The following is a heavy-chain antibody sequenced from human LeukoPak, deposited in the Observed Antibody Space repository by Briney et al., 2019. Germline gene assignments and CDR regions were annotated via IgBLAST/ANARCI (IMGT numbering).Heavy chain of an antibody. CDR1: GFPFSDFS. V-gene: IGHV3-23*01. J-gene: IGHJ4*02. CDR2: TNSGGTST. Sequence: GGSLRLSCATSGFPFSDFSMSWVRQAPGKGLEWISTTNSGGTSTYYAESVKGRFTVSRDNSKNTLYLQMSSLRVEDTAVYYCAKQSYARSLGEGGPGTLVSVSS. CDR3: AKQSYARSLGE. D-gene: IGHD2-8*01.